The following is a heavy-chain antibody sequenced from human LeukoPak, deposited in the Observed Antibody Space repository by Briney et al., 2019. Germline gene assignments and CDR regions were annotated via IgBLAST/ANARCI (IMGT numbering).Heavy chain of an antibody. J-gene: IGHJ4*02. CDR2: TFQSGST. V-gene: IGHV4-30-2*01. Sequence: PSETLSLTCAVSGASISSAGHSWSWIRQPPGKGLERIGYTFQSGSTYYNPSLQSRITISIDTSKNQFSLKLSSVTAADTAVYYCARAGVCSGGSCYDYWGQGTLVTVSS. D-gene: IGHD2-15*01. CDR1: GASISSAGHS. CDR3: ARAGVCSGGSCYDY.